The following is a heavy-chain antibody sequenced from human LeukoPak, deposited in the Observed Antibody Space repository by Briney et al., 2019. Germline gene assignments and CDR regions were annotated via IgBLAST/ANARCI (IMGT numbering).Heavy chain of an antibody. Sequence: PSETLSLTCAVYGGSFSGYYWSWIRQPPGKGLEWIGEINHSGSTNYNPSLKSRATISVDTSKNQFSLKLSSVTAADTAVYYCARGGHGSTRVEDAFDIWGQGTMVTVSS. CDR3: ARGGHGSTRVEDAFDI. J-gene: IGHJ3*02. CDR1: GGSFSGYY. V-gene: IGHV4-34*01. CDR2: INHSGST. D-gene: IGHD2-2*01.